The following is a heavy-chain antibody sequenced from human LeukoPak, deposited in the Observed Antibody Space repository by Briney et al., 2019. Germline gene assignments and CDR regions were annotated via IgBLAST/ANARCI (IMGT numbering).Heavy chain of an antibody. J-gene: IGHJ6*02. CDR3: ARDQVLRYFDWLLPHYYYGMDV. V-gene: IGHV3-7*01. CDR1: GFTFSSYW. Sequence: GGSLRLSCAASGFTFSSYWMSWVRQAPGKGLEWVANIKQDGSEKYYVDSVKGRFTISRDNAKNSLYLQMNSLRAEDMAVYYCARDQVLRYFDWLLPHYYYGMDVWGQGTTVTVSS. CDR2: IKQDGSEK. D-gene: IGHD3-9*01.